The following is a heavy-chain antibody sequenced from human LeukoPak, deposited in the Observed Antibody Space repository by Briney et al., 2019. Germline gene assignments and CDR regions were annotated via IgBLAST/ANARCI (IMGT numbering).Heavy chain of an antibody. D-gene: IGHD5-18*01. CDR2: ITQSGST. CDR1: GGSFSGYY. J-gene: IGHJ4*02. V-gene: IGHV4-34*01. Sequence: SETLSLTCAVYGGSFSGYYWSWIRQPPGKGLEWIGEITQSGSTNYNPSLKSRVTISVDTSKNQFSLKLSSVTAADTAVYYCARGKGSYDYGRFFDYWGQGTLVTVSS. CDR3: ARGKGSYDYGRFFDY.